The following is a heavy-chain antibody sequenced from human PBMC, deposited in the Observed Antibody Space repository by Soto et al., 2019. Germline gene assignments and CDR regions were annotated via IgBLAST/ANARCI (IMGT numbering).Heavy chain of an antibody. CDR2: INAGNGNT. CDR3: ARDRVIAAAGLSNWFDP. J-gene: IGHJ5*02. D-gene: IGHD6-13*01. Sequence: ASVKVSCKASGYTFTSYAMHWVRQAPGQRLEWMGWINAGNGNTKYSQKFQGRVTITRDTSASTAYMELSSLRSEDTAVYYCARDRVIAAAGLSNWFDPWGQGTLVTVS. CDR1: GYTFTSYA. V-gene: IGHV1-3*01.